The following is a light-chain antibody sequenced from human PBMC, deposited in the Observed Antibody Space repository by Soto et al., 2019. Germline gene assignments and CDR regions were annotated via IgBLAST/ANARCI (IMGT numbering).Light chain of an antibody. J-gene: IGKJ1*01. CDR3: QQYNSYSQT. CDR1: QSISVS. V-gene: IGKV1-5*01. CDR2: DAS. Sequence: IQMTQSPSTLSASVGGTVNISCRASQSISVSLAWYQQKPGKAPKLLIYDASSLESGVPSRFSGSGSGTEFTLTISSLQPDDFATYYCQQYNSYSQTFGQGTKVDI.